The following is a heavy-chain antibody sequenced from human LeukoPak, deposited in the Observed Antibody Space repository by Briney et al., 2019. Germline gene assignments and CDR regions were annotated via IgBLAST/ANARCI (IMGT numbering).Heavy chain of an antibody. Sequence: SETLSLTCTVSGGSISSSSYYWGWIRQPPGKGLEWIGSIYYSGSTYYNPSLKSRVTISVDTSKNQFSLKLSSVTAADTAVYYCAREVYGDYAFDYWGQGTLVTVSS. CDR3: AREVYGDYAFDY. J-gene: IGHJ4*02. D-gene: IGHD4-17*01. CDR2: IYYSGST. V-gene: IGHV4-39*07. CDR1: GGSISSSSYY.